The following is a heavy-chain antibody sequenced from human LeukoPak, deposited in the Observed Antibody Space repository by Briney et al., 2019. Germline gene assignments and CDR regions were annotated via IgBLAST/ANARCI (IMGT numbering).Heavy chain of an antibody. CDR3: AKDHMSSPVTYGYSFDS. J-gene: IGHJ4*02. CDR2: IYSGGST. D-gene: IGHD5-18*01. CDR1: GFTVSSNY. V-gene: IGHV3-53*01. Sequence: GGSLRLSCAASGFTVSSNYMGWVRQAPGKGLVWVSVIYSGGSTYYADSVKGRFTISRDNSKNTLYLQMSSLRAEDTAVYYCAKDHMSSPVTYGYSFDSWGQGTLVTVPS.